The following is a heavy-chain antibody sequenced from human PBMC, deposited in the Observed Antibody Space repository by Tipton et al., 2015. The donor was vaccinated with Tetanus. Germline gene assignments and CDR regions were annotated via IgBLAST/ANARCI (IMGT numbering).Heavy chain of an antibody. CDR2: ISSSSSYI. CDR1: GFTFSSFS. D-gene: IGHD3-9*01. CDR3: ARIPQYYDILTGYYY. V-gene: IGHV3-21*01. J-gene: IGHJ4*02. Sequence: CAASGFTFSSFSMNWVRQAPGKGLEWVSSISSSSSYIYYADSVKGRFTISRDNAKNSLYLQMNSLRAEDTAVYYCARIPQYYDILTGYYYWGQGTLVTVSS.